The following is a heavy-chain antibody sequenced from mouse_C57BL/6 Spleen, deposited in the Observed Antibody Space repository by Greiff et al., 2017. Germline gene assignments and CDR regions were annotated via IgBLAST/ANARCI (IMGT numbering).Heavy chain of an antibody. CDR2: IWGVGST. CDR3: ASVGAY. CDR1: GFSLTSCG. J-gene: IGHJ3*01. V-gene: IGHV2-6*01. Sequence: VKLVESGPGLVAPSQSLSITCPVSGFSLTSCGVDWVRQSPGKGLEWLGVIWGVGSTNYNSALKSRLSISKDNSKSQVFLKMNRLQTEDTAMYYGASVGAYWGQGTLVTVSA.